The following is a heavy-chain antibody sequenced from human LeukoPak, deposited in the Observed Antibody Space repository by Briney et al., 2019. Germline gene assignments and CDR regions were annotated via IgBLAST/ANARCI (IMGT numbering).Heavy chain of an antibody. CDR2: MSHSETT. D-gene: IGHD3-3*01. CDR1: GYSLSSSYY. Sequence: SETLSLTCAVSGYSLSSSYYWGWIRQPPGQGLEWIGTMSHSETTFYNSSLQTRVTISLDTSRNRFSLNLTSATAADTAIYYCATFFGVIDDPLDYWGHGTLVTVSA. CDR3: ATFFGVIDDPLDY. J-gene: IGHJ4*01. V-gene: IGHV4-38-2*01.